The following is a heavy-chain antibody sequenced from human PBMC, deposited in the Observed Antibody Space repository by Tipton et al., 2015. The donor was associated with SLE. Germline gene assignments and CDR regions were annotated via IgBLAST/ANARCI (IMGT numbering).Heavy chain of an antibody. CDR2: IYYSGST. J-gene: IGHJ3*02. CDR1: GGSISSGSYY. CDR3: ARGLGVVVAVAFDI. V-gene: IGHV4-61*01. D-gene: IGHD2-15*01. Sequence: TLSLTCTVSGGSISSGSYYWSWIRQPPGKGLEWIGYIYYSGSTNYNPSLKSRVTISVDTSKKQFSLKLSSVTAADTAVYYCARGLGVVVAVAFDIWGQGTMVTVSS.